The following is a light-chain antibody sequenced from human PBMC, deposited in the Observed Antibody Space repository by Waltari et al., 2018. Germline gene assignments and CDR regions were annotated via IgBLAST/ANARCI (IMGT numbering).Light chain of an antibody. CDR2: DVS. CDR1: SYDVGVYDY. J-gene: IGLJ3*02. Sequence: QSALTQPASVSGSPGQSITISCIGTSYDVGVYDYVSWYQHHPGKAPKLMIYDVSVRPSGVSNRFSGSKSGNTASLTISGLQAEDEADYYCISFTTSTTWVFGGGTKVTVL. V-gene: IGLV2-14*01. CDR3: ISFTTSTTWV.